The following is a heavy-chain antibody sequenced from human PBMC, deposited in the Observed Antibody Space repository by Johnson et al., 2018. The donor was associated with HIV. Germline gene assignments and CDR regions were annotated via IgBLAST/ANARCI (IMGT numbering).Heavy chain of an antibody. CDR3: AKDRGLERRERAFDI. D-gene: IGHD1-1*01. Sequence: QVHLVESGGGVVQPGRSLRLSCAASGFTFSSYAMHWVRQAPGKGLEWVAVISYDGSNKYYADSVKGRFTISRDNSKNTLYLQMNSLRAEDTAMYYCAKDRGLERRERAFDIWGQGTMVTVSS. CDR2: ISYDGSNK. J-gene: IGHJ3*02. V-gene: IGHV3-30-3*01. CDR1: GFTFSSYA.